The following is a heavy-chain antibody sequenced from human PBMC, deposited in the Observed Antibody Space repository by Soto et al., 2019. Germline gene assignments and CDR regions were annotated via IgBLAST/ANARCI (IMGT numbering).Heavy chain of an antibody. Sequence: HPGGSLRLSCASSGFPFSDHYMDWVRQAPGKGLEWVSAISGSGGSTYYADSVKGRFTISRDNSKNTLYLQMNSLRAEDTAGYYCAKVIAAAGTGYWFDPWGQGTLVTVSS. V-gene: IGHV3-23*01. D-gene: IGHD6-13*01. J-gene: IGHJ5*02. CDR1: GFPFSDHY. CDR3: AKVIAAAGTGYWFDP. CDR2: ISGSGGST.